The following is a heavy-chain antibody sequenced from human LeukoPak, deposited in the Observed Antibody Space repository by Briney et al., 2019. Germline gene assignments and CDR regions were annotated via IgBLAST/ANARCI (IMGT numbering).Heavy chain of an antibody. CDR3: ARSSGDSSLDY. J-gene: IGHJ4*02. V-gene: IGHV1-2*02. D-gene: IGHD2-15*01. CDR1: GYTFTGYY. CDR2: MNPNTADT. Sequence: ASVKVSCMASGYTFTGYYMHWVRQAPGQGLEWMGWMNPNTADTNYAQRFQGRVTMTRDMSISTAYIELSSLRSDDTVIFCCARSSGDSSLDYWGQGTLVTVSS.